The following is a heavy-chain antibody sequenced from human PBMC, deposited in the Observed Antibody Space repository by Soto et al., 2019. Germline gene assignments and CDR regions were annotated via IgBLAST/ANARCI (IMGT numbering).Heavy chain of an antibody. Sequence: PSETLSLTCTVSGGSISNYYWIWIRQPPGKGLEWIVYIYHSGXTXXXXXXXXXXXXAXYAXXNEXXXXXXXXXXXXXAVYYCARGWGLVFDYWGQGTLVTVSS. V-gene: IGHV4-59*01. J-gene: IGHJ4*02. CDR3: ARGWGLVFDY. CDR2: IYHSGXT. D-gene: IGHD2-21*02. CDR1: GGSISNYY.